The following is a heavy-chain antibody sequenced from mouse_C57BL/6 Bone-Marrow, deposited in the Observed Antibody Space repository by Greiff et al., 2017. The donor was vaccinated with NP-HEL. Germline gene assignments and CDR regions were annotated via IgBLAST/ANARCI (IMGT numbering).Heavy chain of an antibody. J-gene: IGHJ4*01. Sequence: EVKLVESGEGLVKPGGSLKLSCAASGFTFSSYAMSWVRQTPEKRLEWVAYLSSGGDYIYYADPVKGRFTISRDNARNTLYLQMSSLKSEDTAMYYGTRGYYYGSSYYAMDYWGQGTSVTVSS. CDR1: GFTFSSYA. V-gene: IGHV5-9-1*02. CDR2: LSSGGDYI. CDR3: TRGYYYGSSYYAMDY. D-gene: IGHD1-1*01.